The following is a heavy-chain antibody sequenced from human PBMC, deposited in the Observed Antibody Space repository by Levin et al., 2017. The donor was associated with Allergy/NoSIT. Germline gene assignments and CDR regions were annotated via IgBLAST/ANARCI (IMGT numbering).Heavy chain of an antibody. Sequence: PGGSLRLSCAASGFTFSSYTTNWVRQAPGKGVEWLSSISGSGGGTFYAHSVKGLFTISRDFSKNTIYLQMNSLIPGDTAVYYCENNSSANYFDYCGQGTLVTVSS. V-gene: IGHV3-23*01. CDR2: ISGSGGGT. CDR1: GFTFSSYT. D-gene: IGHD6-19*01. CDR3: ENNSSANYFDY. J-gene: IGHJ4*02.